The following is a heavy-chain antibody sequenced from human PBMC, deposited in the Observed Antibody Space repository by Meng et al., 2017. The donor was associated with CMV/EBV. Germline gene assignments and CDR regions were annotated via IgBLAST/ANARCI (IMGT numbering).Heavy chain of an antibody. Sequence: GSLRLSCAASGFTFNSYEMNWVRQAPGKGLEWVSYISSSGSTIYYADSVKGRFTISRDNAKNSLYLQMNSLRAEDTAVYYCARDANGYGGNSGEGFDPWGQGTLVTVS. CDR3: ARDANGYGGNSGEGFDP. V-gene: IGHV3-48*03. D-gene: IGHD4-23*01. CDR2: ISSSGSTI. J-gene: IGHJ5*02. CDR1: GFTFNSYE.